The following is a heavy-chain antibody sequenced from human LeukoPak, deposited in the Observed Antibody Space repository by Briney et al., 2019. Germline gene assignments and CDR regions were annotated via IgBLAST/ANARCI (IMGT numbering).Heavy chain of an antibody. CDR1: GFTFSSYG. Sequence: GGSLRLSCAASGFTFSSYGMHWVRQAPGKGLEWVAVISYDGSNKYYADSVKGRFTISRDNSKNTLYLQMNSLRAEDTAVYYCAKIPVRSVSSSWYYFDYWGQGTLVTVSS. D-gene: IGHD6-13*01. J-gene: IGHJ4*02. CDR2: ISYDGSNK. CDR3: AKIPVRSVSSSWYYFDY. V-gene: IGHV3-30*18.